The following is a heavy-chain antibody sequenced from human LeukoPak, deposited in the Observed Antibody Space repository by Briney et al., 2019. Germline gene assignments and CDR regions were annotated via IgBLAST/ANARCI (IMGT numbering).Heavy chain of an antibody. D-gene: IGHD2-2*01. CDR3: ARARYANAWYAFDI. Sequence: SETLSLTCTVSGGSVSSYYWSWIRRPPGRGLEWMAYLTHSGSSDSNPSLTSRVTTLVDTSKNQFSLKLTSVTAADTAVYYCARARYANAWYAFDIWGHGTMVTVSS. CDR1: GGSVSSYY. V-gene: IGHV4-59*02. CDR2: LTHSGSS. J-gene: IGHJ3*02.